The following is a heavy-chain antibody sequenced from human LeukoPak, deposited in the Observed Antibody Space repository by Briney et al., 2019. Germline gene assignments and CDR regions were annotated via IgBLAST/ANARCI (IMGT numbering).Heavy chain of an antibody. D-gene: IGHD3-10*01. V-gene: IGHV4-38-2*02. CDR3: ARAPGSADDAFDI. CDR2: IYHSGST. J-gene: IGHJ3*02. Sequence: PSETLSLTCTVSGYSISSGYYWGWIRQPPGKGLEWIGSIYHSGSTYYNPSLKSRVTISVDTSKNQFSLKLSSVTAADTAVYYCARAPGSADDAFDIWGQGTMVTVSS. CDR1: GYSISSGYY.